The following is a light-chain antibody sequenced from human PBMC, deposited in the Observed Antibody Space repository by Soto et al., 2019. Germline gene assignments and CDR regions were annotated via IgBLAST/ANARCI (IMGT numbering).Light chain of an antibody. CDR3: SSYAGNNNVI. CDR1: SSDVGGYNY. Sequence: QSALTQPPSASGSPGQSVTISCTGTSSDVGGYNYVSWYQQHPGKAPELMIYEVSKRPSGVPHRFSGSKSGNTASLTVSGLQSQDAAYYYCSSYAGNNNVIFGGGTKLTVL. CDR2: EVS. V-gene: IGLV2-8*01. J-gene: IGLJ2*01.